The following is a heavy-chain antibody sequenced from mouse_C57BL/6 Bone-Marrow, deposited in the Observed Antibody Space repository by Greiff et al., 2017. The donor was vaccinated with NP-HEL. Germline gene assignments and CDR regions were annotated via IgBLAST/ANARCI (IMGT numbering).Heavy chain of an antibody. D-gene: IGHD2-4*01. CDR2: IDPENGDT. Sequence: DVQLQESGAELVRPGASVKLSCTASGFNIKDDYMHWVKQRPEQGLEWIGWIDPENGDTEYASKFQGKATITADTSSNTAYLQLSSLTSEDTAVYYCTTGGLRREGYWGQGTTLTVSS. J-gene: IGHJ2*01. CDR3: TTGGLRREGY. V-gene: IGHV14-4*01. CDR1: GFNIKDDY.